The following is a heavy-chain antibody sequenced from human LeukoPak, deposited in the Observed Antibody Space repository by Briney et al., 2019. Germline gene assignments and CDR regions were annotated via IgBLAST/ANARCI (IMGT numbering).Heavy chain of an antibody. Sequence: ASVKVSCKASGYTFTGYYMHWVRQAPGQGLEWMGWINPNSGGTNYAQKFQGRVTMTRDTSISTAYMELSRLRSDDTAVYYCARGAGYYDSSGYPRTYDAFDIWGQGTMVAVSS. V-gene: IGHV1-2*02. D-gene: IGHD3-22*01. CDR3: ARGAGYYDSSGYPRTYDAFDI. CDR2: INPNSGGT. J-gene: IGHJ3*02. CDR1: GYTFTGYY.